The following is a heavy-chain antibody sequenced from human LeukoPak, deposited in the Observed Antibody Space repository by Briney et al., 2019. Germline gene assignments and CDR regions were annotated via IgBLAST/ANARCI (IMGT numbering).Heavy chain of an antibody. CDR1: GYSFTSYW. J-gene: IGHJ2*01. V-gene: IGHV5-51*01. CDR3: ARHRSPTVTTRYFDL. CDR2: IYPGDSDT. D-gene: IGHD4-17*01. Sequence: GESLKISCKGSGYSFTSYWIGWVRPMPGKGLEWMGIIYPGDSDTRYSPSFQGQVTISADKSISTAYLQWSSLKASDTAMYYCARHRSPTVTTRYFDLWGRGTLVTVSS.